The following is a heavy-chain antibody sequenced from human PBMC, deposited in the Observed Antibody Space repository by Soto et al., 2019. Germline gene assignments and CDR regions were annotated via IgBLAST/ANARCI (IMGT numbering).Heavy chain of an antibody. CDR3: AHFDWFIDY. D-gene: IGHD3-9*01. V-gene: IGHV3-23*01. J-gene: IGHJ4*02. CDR1: GCTFSSHA. CDR2: ISGSGAST. Sequence: PCGSLRLSWAASGCTFSSHAMRWVRQAPGKGLEWVSAISGSGASTYYADSVKGRFTISRDNSKNTLYLQMNSLGAEDTAVYYCAHFDWFIDYWGQGTLVTVSS.